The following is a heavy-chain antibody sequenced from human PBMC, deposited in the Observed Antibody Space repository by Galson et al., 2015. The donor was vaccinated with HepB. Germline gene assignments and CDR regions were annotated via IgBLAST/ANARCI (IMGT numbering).Heavy chain of an antibody. CDR3: ASAGGFGESNNWFDP. D-gene: IGHD3-10*01. V-gene: IGHV7-4-1*02. J-gene: IGHJ5*02. CDR1: GYTFTSYA. Sequence: SVKVSCKASGYTFTSYAMNWVRQAPGQGLEWMGWINTNTGNPTYAQGFTGRFVFSWDTSVSTAYLQISSLKAEDTAVYYCASAGGFGESNNWFDPWGQGTLVTVSS. CDR2: INTNTGNP.